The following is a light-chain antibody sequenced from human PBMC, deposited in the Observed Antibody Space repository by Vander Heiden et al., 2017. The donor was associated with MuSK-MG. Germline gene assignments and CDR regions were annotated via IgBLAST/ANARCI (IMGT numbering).Light chain of an antibody. V-gene: IGLV1-47*02. J-gene: IGLJ1*01. Sequence: QSVLTQPPSASGTPGQRVTISCSGSSSNVGNNYIYWYQQFPGAAPKLLIYNTSQRPSGVPDRFSGSKSGTSASLAISGLRSEDEADYYCATWDDSLSGLVFGTGTGVSVL. CDR2: NTS. CDR1: SSNVGNNY. CDR3: ATWDDSLSGLV.